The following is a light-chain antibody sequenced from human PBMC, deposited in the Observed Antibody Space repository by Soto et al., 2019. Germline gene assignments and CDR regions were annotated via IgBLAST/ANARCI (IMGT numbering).Light chain of an antibody. V-gene: IGLV2-23*02. Sequence: QSALTQPASVSGSPGQSITISCTGTSGDVGSYNLVSWYQHHPGKAPKLMIYVVSKRPSGVSNRFSGSKSGNTASLTISGLQTEDEADYYCCSYAGSGWVFGGGTKLTVL. CDR3: CSYAGSGWV. CDR2: VVS. CDR1: SGDVGSYNL. J-gene: IGLJ3*02.